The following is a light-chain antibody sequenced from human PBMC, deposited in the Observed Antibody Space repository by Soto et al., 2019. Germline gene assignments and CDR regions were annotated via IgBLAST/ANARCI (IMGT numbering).Light chain of an antibody. V-gene: IGKV1-33*01. Sequence: DIQMTQSPSSLSASVGDRVTITCQSSQDITNDLNWYKQKPGKAPKVLIYEASNLETGVPSRFSGSGFGTDFSVTISSLRTAGIETDFCQEYDNVPLAFGGGTNVEIK. CDR1: QDITND. CDR2: EAS. CDR3: QEYDNVPLA. J-gene: IGKJ4*01.